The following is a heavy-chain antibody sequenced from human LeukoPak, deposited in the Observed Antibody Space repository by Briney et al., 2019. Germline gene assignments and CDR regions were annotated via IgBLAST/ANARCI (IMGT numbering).Heavy chain of an antibody. CDR2: ISGSGGST. D-gene: IGHD3-16*01. V-gene: IGHV3-23*01. CDR3: ARAHGADYYYGMDV. CDR1: GFTFSSYA. J-gene: IGHJ6*02. Sequence: GGSLRLSCAASGFTFSSYAMSWVRQAPGKGLEWVSAISGSGGSTYYADSVKGRFTISRDNSKNTLYLQMNSLRAEDTAVYYCARAHGADYYYGMDVWGQGTTVTVSS.